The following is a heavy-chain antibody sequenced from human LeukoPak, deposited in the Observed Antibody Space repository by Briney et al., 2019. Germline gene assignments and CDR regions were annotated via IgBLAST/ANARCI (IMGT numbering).Heavy chain of an antibody. D-gene: IGHD2-15*01. Sequence: PSETLSLTCAFYGGSFSSYYWSFIRQPPGKGLEWIGEIYHGGNTVYNPSLKSRLTISIDTSKNQFSLKLTSVTAADTAVFYCARGAPLGAGDIATFDIWGQGTVVTVSS. CDR1: GGSFSSYY. CDR3: ARGAPLGAGDIATFDI. J-gene: IGHJ3*02. V-gene: IGHV4-34*01. CDR2: IYHGGNT.